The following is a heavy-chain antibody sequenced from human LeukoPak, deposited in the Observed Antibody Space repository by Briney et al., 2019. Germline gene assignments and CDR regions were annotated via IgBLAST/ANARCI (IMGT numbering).Heavy chain of an antibody. V-gene: IGHV1-2*04. CDR1: GYTFTGYY. J-gene: IGHJ4*02. CDR2: INPNSGGT. D-gene: IGHD3-10*01. Sequence: GASVKVSCKASGYTFTGYYMHWVRQAPGQGLEWMGWINPNSGGTNYAQKFQGWVTMTRDTSISTAYVELSRLRSDDTAVYYCARGLGWFGEPKYYFDYWGQGTLVTVSS. CDR3: ARGLGWFGEPKYYFDY.